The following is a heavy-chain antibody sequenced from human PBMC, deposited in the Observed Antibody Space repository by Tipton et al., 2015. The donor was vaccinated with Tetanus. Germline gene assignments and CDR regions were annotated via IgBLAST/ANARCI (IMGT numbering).Heavy chain of an antibody. Sequence: AASGFTFSSYAMSWVRQAPGKGLEWVSAISGSGGSTYYADSVKGRFTISRDNSKNTLYLQMNSLRAEDTAVYYCAKVRGARIFGVVTPHYFDYWGQGTLVTVSS. J-gene: IGHJ4*02. V-gene: IGHV3-23*01. D-gene: IGHD3-3*01. CDR2: ISGSGGST. CDR3: AKVRGARIFGVVTPHYFDY. CDR1: GFTFSSYA.